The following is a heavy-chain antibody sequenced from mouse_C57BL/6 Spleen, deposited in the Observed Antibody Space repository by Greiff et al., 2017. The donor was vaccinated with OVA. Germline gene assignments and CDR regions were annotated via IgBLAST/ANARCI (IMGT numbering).Heavy chain of an antibody. CDR2: ISSGSSTI. CDR1: GFTFSDYG. J-gene: IGHJ1*03. V-gene: IGHV5-17*01. Sequence: DVKLVESGGGLVKPGGSLKLSCAASGFTFSDYGMHWVRQATEKGLEWVAYISSGSSTIYYADTVKGRFTISRDNAKNTLFLQMTILRSEDTAMYYCARSNWEYWYFDVWGTGTTVTVSS. CDR3: ARSNWEYWYFDV. D-gene: IGHD4-1*01.